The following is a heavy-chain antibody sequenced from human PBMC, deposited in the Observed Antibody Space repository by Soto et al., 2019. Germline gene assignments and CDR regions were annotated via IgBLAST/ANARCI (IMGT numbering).Heavy chain of an antibody. CDR2: INPNSGGT. D-gene: IGHD3-16*01. V-gene: IGHV1-2*02. CDR3: AREVGGHANWFDP. CDR1: GYTFTGYY. J-gene: IGHJ5*02. Sequence: PSVKVSCKASGYTFTGYYMHWVRQAPGQGLEWMGWINPNSGGTNYAQKFQGRVTMTRDTSISTAYMELSRLRSDDTAVYYCAREVGGHANWFDPWGQGTLVTVSS.